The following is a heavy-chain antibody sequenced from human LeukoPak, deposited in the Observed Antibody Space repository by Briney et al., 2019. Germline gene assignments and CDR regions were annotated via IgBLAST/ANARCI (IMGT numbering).Heavy chain of an antibody. D-gene: IGHD1-26*01. V-gene: IGHV4-4*07. CDR3: ARDRYGGIIDY. CDR1: GSSMNTYF. CDR2: IYPSGTI. J-gene: IGHJ4*02. Sequence: PSETLSLTCTVSGSSMNTYFWTWIRQPAGKGLEWVGRIYPSGTINYNPSLRSRTSMSVDMSMNQFSLNLSSVTAADTAVYYCARDRYGGIIDYWGQGTLVSVSS.